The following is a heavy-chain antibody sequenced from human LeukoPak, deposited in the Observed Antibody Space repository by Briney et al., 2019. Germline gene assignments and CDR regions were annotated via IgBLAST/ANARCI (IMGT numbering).Heavy chain of an antibody. CDR1: GFTFSLFW. CDR2: ISEDGNGK. V-gene: IGHV3-7*03. Sequence: GGSLRLSCAASGFTFSLFWMNWVRQSPGKGLEWVAKISEDGNGKLYLDSVEGRFAISRDKPKNSLYLQMNSLRVEDTAVYYCARGLPATLLDYWGQGTLVTVSS. D-gene: IGHD2/OR15-2a*01. CDR3: ARGLPATLLDY. J-gene: IGHJ4*02.